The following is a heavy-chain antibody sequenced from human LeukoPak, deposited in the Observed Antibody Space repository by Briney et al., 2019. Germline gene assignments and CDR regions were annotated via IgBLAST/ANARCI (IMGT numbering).Heavy chain of an antibody. CDR1: GFTFSTNY. D-gene: IGHD3-22*01. V-gene: IGHV3-53*01. CDR3: ARDLNFYDGSGDGH. Sequence: PGGSLRLSCAASGFTFSTNYMSWVRQPPGQGMERVSVIYSGDSPYYAASVKGRFTISRDNSKNMLYLQMNSVRAEDTAVYYCARDLNFYDGSGDGHWGQGTLVTVSS. CDR2: IYSGDSP. J-gene: IGHJ4*02.